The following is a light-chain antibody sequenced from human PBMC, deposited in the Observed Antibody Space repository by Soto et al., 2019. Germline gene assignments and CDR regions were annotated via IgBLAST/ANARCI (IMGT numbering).Light chain of an antibody. Sequence: DVQMTQSPSSLSASVGDRVTITCRASQDINSYLAWYQQKPGNAPKSLIYAASSLQTGVPSRFSGSESGTDFTLTINTLQPEDSATYSCQQYNIYPLTFGGGTKVEIK. V-gene: IGKV1D-16*01. J-gene: IGKJ4*01. CDR1: QDINSY. CDR2: AAS. CDR3: QQYNIYPLT.